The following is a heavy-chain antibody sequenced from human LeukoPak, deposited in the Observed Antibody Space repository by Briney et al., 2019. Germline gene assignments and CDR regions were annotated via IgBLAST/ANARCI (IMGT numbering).Heavy chain of an antibody. CDR3: AKTFLTAYDTYFYYYGLDV. D-gene: IGHD3-9*01. V-gene: IGHV1-18*01. CDR1: GYTFTSYG. CDR2: ISAYNGNT. Sequence: ASVKVSCKASGYTFTSYGISWVRQAPGQGLEWMGWISAYNGNTNYAQKLQGRVTMTTDTSTSTAYMELRSLRSDDTAVYYCAKTFLTAYDTYFYYYGLDVWGQGTPVTVSS. J-gene: IGHJ6*02.